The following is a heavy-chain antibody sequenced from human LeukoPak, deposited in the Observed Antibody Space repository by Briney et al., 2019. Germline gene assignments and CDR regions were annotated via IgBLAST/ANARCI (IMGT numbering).Heavy chain of an antibody. CDR2: IYGGGAT. Sequence: GGSLRLSCAVSGFTVSNDYMSWVRQAPGKGLEWVSVIYGGGATYYADSVRGRFTISRDNFENTLFLQMDNLRAEDTAVYYCTRLLPSSHLFFDSWGQGTVVPVSS. J-gene: IGHJ4*02. V-gene: IGHV3-53*01. D-gene: IGHD6-6*01. CDR1: GFTVSNDY. CDR3: TRLLPSSHLFFDS.